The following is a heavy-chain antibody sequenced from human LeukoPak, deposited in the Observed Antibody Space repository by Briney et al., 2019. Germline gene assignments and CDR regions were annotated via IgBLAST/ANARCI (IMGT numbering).Heavy chain of an antibody. CDR1: GFVFSNYD. V-gene: IGHV3-7*01. J-gene: IGHJ3*02. CDR2: IKQDGSEK. CDR3: ARDAGRREDI. Sequence: GGSLRLSCGASGFVFSNYDMHRVRQAPGKGLEWVASIKQDGSEKHYVDSVEGRFTISRDNAKNSLFLQMNSLRAEDTALYYCARDAGRREDIWGQGTMVTVSS. D-gene: IGHD1-1*01.